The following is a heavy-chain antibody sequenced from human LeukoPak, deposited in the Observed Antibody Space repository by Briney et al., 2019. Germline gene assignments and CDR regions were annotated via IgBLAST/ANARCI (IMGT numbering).Heavy chain of an antibody. V-gene: IGHV3-48*01. CDR1: GFILSRYS. D-gene: IGHD1-26*01. CDR3: ARDKVVGATVLDY. J-gene: IGHJ4*02. Sequence: GGSLRLSCAVSGFILSRYSMTWVRQAPGKGLEWVSSISTSHSSIYYADSVKGRFTISRDNGKNSLYLQMDSLRAEDTAVYYCARDKVVGATVLDYWGQGTLVTVSS. CDR2: ISTSHSSI.